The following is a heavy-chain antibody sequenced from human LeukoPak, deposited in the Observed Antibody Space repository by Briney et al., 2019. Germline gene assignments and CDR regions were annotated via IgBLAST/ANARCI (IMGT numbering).Heavy chain of an antibody. CDR3: ARVAERPPPGGVDY. Sequence: SETLSLTCTVSGGSISSSSYYWGWIRQPPGKGLEWIGSIYYSGSTYYNPSLKSRVTISVDTSKNQFSLKLSSVTAADTAVYYCARVAERPPPGGVDYWGQGTLVTVSS. CDR1: GGSISSSSYY. V-gene: IGHV4-39*07. J-gene: IGHJ4*02. D-gene: IGHD3-16*01. CDR2: IYYSGST.